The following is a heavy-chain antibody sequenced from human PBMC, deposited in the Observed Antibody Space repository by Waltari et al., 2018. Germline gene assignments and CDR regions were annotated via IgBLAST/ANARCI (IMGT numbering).Heavy chain of an antibody. J-gene: IGHJ4*02. V-gene: IGHV4-34*01. CDR1: GGSFRGYY. CDR2: INHSGST. D-gene: IGHD1-20*01. Sequence: QVQLQQWGAGLLKPSETLSLTCAVYGGSFRGYYWSWIRQPPGKGLEWIGEINHSGSTNYNPSLKSRVTISVDTSKNQFSLKLSSVTAADTAVYYCARVGGQIRGGDNWNDGGDYWGQGTLVTVSS. CDR3: ARVGGQIRGGDNWNDGGDY.